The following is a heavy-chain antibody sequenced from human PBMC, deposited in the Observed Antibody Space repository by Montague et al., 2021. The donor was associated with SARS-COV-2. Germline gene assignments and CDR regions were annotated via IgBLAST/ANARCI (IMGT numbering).Heavy chain of an antibody. V-gene: IGHV4-39*02. CDR3: ARKTKLPESSSGNYYYPARDD. CDR1: GGSISSSTYY. CDR2: LYNGGTT. Sequence: SETLSLTCNVSGGSISSSTYYWGWIRQPPGKGLEWIGTLYNGGTTYYSPSLRSRVTISVDTSKNHFSLNMASVTTADTAVYYCARKTKLPESSSGNYYYPARDDWGQGTTVTVSS. J-gene: IGHJ4*02. D-gene: IGHD3-22*01.